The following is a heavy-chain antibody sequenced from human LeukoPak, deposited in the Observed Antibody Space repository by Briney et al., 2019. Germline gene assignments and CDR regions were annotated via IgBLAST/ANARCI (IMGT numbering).Heavy chain of an antibody. J-gene: IGHJ4*02. Sequence: GESLKISCKGSEYSFTSYWIGWVRQMPGKGLEWMGIIYPGDSDTRYSPSFQGQVTISTDKSISTAYLQWSGLKASDTAMYYCARLQYTSNYFDYWGQGTLVTVSS. CDR3: ARLQYTSNYFDY. D-gene: IGHD2-2*02. CDR2: IYPGDSDT. V-gene: IGHV5-51*01. CDR1: EYSFTSYW.